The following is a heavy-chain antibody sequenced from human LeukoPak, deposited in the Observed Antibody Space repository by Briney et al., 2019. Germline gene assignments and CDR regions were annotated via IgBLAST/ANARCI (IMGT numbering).Heavy chain of an antibody. CDR1: GGSISTSNYY. V-gene: IGHV4-61*01. Sequence: SETLSLTCTVSGGSISTSNYYWGWIRQPPGKGLEWIGYIYYSGSTNYNPSLKSRVTISVDTSKNQFSLKLSSVTAADTAVYYCARDLAAARHDAFDIWGQGTMVTVSS. CDR2: IYYSGST. J-gene: IGHJ3*02. D-gene: IGHD6-13*01. CDR3: ARDLAAARHDAFDI.